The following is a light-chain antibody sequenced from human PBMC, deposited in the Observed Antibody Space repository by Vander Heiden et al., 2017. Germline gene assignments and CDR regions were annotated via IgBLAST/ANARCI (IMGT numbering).Light chain of an antibody. V-gene: IGKV1-8*01. J-gene: IGKJ1*01. CDR3: QQHDSYPPWT. Sequence: AIRMTQSPSSLSASTGDRVTITCRASQGISSYLAWYQQKPGKAPKLLIYAASTLQSGVPSRFSGSGSGTDFTLTISCRQSEDFAAYYCQQHDSYPPWTFGQGTKVEIK. CDR2: AAS. CDR1: QGISSY.